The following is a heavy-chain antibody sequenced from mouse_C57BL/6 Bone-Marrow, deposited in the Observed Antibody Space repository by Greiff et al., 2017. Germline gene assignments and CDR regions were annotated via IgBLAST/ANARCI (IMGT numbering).Heavy chain of an antibody. CDR2: ISSGSSTI. V-gene: IGHV5-17*01. CDR3: ARGVCYAMDY. Sequence: EVQLVESGGGLVKPGGSLKLSCAASGFTFSDYGMHWVRQAPEKGLEWVAYISSGSSTIYYADKVKGRFTISRDNAKNTLFLQMTSLRSEDTAMYYCARGVCYAMDYWGQGTSVTVSS. CDR1: GFTFSDYG. J-gene: IGHJ4*01.